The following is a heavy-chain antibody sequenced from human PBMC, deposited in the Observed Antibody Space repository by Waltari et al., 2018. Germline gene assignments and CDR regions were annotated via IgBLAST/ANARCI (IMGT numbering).Heavy chain of an antibody. CDR3: ARTRAARGAFDI. CDR2: IYYSGST. J-gene: IGHJ3*02. V-gene: IGHV4-31*03. CDR1: GCSITSGGYY. D-gene: IGHD6-6*01. Sequence: QVQLQESGPGLVKPSQTLSLTCTVPGCSITSGGYYWRWIRQHPGKGLEWIGYIYYSGSTYYNPSLKSRVTISVDTSKNQFSLKLSSVTAADTAVYYCARTRAARGAFDIWGQGTMVTVSS.